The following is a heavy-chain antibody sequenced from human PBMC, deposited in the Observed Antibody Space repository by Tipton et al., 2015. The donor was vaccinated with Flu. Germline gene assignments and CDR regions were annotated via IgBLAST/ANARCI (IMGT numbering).Heavy chain of an antibody. CDR1: GFSFSTYW. D-gene: IGHD7-27*01. V-gene: IGHV3-74*01. Sequence: SLRLSCAASGFSFSTYWMHWVRQAPGKGLVCVSRISHDGSITTYADSVKGRFTISRDGAKDTVYLQMNSLTVEDTAVYYCARVRNGDFYVDYWGQGTLVTVSS. CDR2: ISHDGSIT. J-gene: IGHJ4*02. CDR3: ARVRNGDFYVDY.